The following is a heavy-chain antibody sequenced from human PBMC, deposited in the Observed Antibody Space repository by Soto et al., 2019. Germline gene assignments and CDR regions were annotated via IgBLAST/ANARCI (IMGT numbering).Heavy chain of an antibody. V-gene: IGHV1-18*01. J-gene: IGHJ4*02. CDR1: GYTFTSYG. Sequence: QVQLVQSGAEVKKPGASVKVSCRASGYTFTSYGISWERQAPGLGLEWMGRISAYNGNRNKSQKLQGRVTMTPDTSTSTAYMELRSLRSDDTALYYCARGTAADVPEYWGQGTLVTVSS. CDR2: ISAYNGNR. CDR3: ARGTAADVPEY. D-gene: IGHD6-13*01.